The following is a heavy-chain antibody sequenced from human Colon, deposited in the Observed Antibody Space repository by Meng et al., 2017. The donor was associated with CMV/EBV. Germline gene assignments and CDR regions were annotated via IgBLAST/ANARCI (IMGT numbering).Heavy chain of an antibody. D-gene: IGHD3-3*01. V-gene: IGHV3-9*01. CDR1: GFTFDDYA. CDR2: INSNSGFV. Sequence: SLKISCVASGFTFDDYAIHWVRQAPGKGLEWVSGINSNSGFVAYADTVKGRFTISRDNAKNSLYLQMNSLRAEDTAVYYCARGGITTFGEVKFFYYAMDVWGHGTTVTVSS. CDR3: ARGGITTFGEVKFFYYAMDV. J-gene: IGHJ6*02.